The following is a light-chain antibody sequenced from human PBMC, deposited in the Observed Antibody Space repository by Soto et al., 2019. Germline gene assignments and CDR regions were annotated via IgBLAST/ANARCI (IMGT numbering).Light chain of an antibody. CDR2: DAS. CDR1: QSISSW. CDR3: KKYHSYSPFP. V-gene: IGKV1-5*01. Sequence: DIQMTQSPSTLSASVGDRVTVTCRASQSISSWLAWYQQKPGKAPKLLIYDASSLESGVPSRFSGSGSGTESLPPISSLQPGFFPPSYCKKYHSYSPFPFGPGTKGNI. J-gene: IGKJ3*01.